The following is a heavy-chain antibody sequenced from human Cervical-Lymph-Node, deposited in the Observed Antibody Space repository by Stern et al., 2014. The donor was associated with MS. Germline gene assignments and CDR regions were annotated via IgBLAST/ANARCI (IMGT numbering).Heavy chain of an antibody. CDR2: IKQDGSET. J-gene: IGHJ6*02. CDR1: GFTFSNYW. Sequence: EVHLVESGGGLVQPGGSLRLSCAVSGFTFSNYWMNWVRQAPGKGLEWVANIKQDGSETYYVDSVKGRFTISRDSAKNSLYLQMNSLRAEDTAVYHCARELQVLSPYYYYGMDVWGQGTTVTVSS. CDR3: ARELQVLSPYYYYGMDV. V-gene: IGHV3-7*01. D-gene: IGHD2-8*02.